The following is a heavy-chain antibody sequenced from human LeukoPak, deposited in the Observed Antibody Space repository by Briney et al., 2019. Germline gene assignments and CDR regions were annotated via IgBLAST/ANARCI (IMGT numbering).Heavy chain of an antibody. D-gene: IGHD3-10*01. CDR2: ISSSSSTI. CDR1: GFTFSSYS. Sequence: GGSLRLSCAASGFTFSSYSMNWVRQAPGKGLEWVSYISSSSSTIYYADSVKGRFTISRDNAKNSLYLQMNSLRAEDTAVYYCARSSGLVPNYYYYGMDVWGQGTTVTVSS. J-gene: IGHJ6*02. CDR3: ARSSGLVPNYYYYGMDV. V-gene: IGHV3-48*01.